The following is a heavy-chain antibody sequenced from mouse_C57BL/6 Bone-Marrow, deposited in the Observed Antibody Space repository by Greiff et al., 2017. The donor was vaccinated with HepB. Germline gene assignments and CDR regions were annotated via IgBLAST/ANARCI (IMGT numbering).Heavy chain of an antibody. CDR2: IRLKSDNYAT. D-gene: IGHD2-4*01. V-gene: IGHV6-3*01. Sequence: EVQGVESGGGLVQPGGSMKLSCVASGFTFSNYWMNWVRQSPEKGLEWVAQIRLKSDNYATHYAESVKGRFTISRDDSKSSVYLQMNNLRAEDTGIYYCTVYYDYDGFYYFDYWGQGTTLTVSS. CDR3: TVYYDYDGFYYFDY. CDR1: GFTFSNYW. J-gene: IGHJ2*01.